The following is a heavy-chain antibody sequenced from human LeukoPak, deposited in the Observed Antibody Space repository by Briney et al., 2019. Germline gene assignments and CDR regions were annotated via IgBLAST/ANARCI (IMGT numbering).Heavy chain of an antibody. CDR2: IKQDGSEK. J-gene: IGHJ6*02. CDR3: ARDCRLEYHRVDGMDV. V-gene: IGHV3-7*05. Sequence: PGGSLRLSCAASGFTFSSYWMSWVRQAPGKGLEWVANIKQDGSEKYYVDSVKGRFTISRDNAKNSLYLQMNSLRAEDTAVYYCARDCRLEYHRVDGMDVWGQGTTVTVSS. D-gene: IGHD1-14*01. CDR1: GFTFSSYW.